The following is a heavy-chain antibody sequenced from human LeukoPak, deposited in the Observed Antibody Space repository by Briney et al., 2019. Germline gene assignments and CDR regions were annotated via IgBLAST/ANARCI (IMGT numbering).Heavy chain of an antibody. J-gene: IGHJ4*02. CDR2: ISLTGLT. Sequence: SETLSLTCGVSGGSISNTNWWSWVRPPPGQGLEGTGEISLTGLTHYTPSLESRVTVSLDKSKNHLSLNLTSVTAADTAVYYCSRENGAFSPFGYWGQGTLVTVLS. CDR3: SRENGAFSPFGY. CDR1: GGSISNTNW. D-gene: IGHD2-8*01. V-gene: IGHV4-4*02.